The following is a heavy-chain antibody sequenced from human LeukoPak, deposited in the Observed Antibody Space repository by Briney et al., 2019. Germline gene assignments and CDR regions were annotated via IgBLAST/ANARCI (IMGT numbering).Heavy chain of an antibody. CDR3: ARHDSSGPYNAFDI. Sequence: PSETLSLTCAVYGGSFSGYYWSWLRQPPGKGLEWIGEINHSGSTNYNPSLKSRVTISVDTSKNQFSLKLSSVTAAETAVYYCARHDSSGPYNAFDIWGQGTMVTVSS. CDR1: GGSFSGYY. V-gene: IGHV4-34*01. D-gene: IGHD3-22*01. J-gene: IGHJ3*02. CDR2: INHSGST.